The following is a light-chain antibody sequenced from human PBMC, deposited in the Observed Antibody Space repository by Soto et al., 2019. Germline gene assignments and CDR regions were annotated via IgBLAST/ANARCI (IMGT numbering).Light chain of an antibody. J-gene: IGKJ2*01. CDR3: QQANSFPYT. Sequence: DIQMTQSPSSLSASVGDRVTITCRASQSISSYLNWYQQKPGKAPKLLIYAASSLQSGVPSRFRGSGSGTDFTFTISSLQPEDFATYYCQQANSFPYTFGQGTKLEIK. CDR2: AAS. CDR1: QSISSY. V-gene: IGKV1-39*01.